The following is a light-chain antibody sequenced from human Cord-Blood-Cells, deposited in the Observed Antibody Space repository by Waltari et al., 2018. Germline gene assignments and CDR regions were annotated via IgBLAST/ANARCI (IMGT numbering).Light chain of an antibody. Sequence: QSALTQPPSASGSPGQSVTISCTGTSSDVGGYNYVSWYQPHPGKAPKRMIYAVSQRPAGVPDRYAGSKSGNTASLTVSGLQAEDESDYYCSSYAGSNNVVFGGGTKLTVL. CDR1: SSDVGGYNY. V-gene: IGLV2-8*01. CDR2: AVS. J-gene: IGLJ2*01. CDR3: SSYAGSNNVV.